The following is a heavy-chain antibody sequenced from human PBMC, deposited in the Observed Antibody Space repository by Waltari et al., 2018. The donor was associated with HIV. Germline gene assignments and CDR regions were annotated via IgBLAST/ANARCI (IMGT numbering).Heavy chain of an antibody. Sequence: EVQLVESGGGLVQPGGSLRLSCAASGFTFSIYAMSWVRQAPGKGQEWVSAISGGGGSTNYADSVKGRFTISRDNSKNTLYLQMNSLRADDTTVYYCAKTKYYESDAFDIWGQGTMVTVSS. D-gene: IGHD3-22*01. CDR3: AKTKYYESDAFDI. CDR2: ISGGGGST. J-gene: IGHJ3*02. CDR1: GFTFSIYA. V-gene: IGHV3-23*04.